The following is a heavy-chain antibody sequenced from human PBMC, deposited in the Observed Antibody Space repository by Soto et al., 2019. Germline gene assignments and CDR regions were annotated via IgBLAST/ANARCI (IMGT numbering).Heavy chain of an antibody. CDR3: ARDMVRGVLGYYYGMDV. V-gene: IGHV1-46*01. CDR1: GYTFTSYY. Sequence: ASVKVSCKASGYTFTSYYMHWVRQAPGQGLEWMGIINPSGGSTSYAQKFQGRVTMTRDTSTSTVYMELSSLRSEDTAVYYCARDMVRGVLGYYYGMDVWGQGTTVTVSS. D-gene: IGHD3-10*01. J-gene: IGHJ6*02. CDR2: INPSGGST.